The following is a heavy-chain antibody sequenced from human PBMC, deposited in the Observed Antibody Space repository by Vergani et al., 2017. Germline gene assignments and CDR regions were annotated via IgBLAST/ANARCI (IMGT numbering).Heavy chain of an antibody. CDR3: ASKRGACRAAYCHSYDL. J-gene: IGHJ4*02. D-gene: IGHD2-15*01. CDR1: GDSVISTDYH. V-gene: IGHV4-39*01. Sequence: QVQLQESGPGLVKPSETLSLTCTVSGDSVISTDYHWGWIRQPPGKGLEWIGSMDYSGSTSYNPSLVSRISISFETPKNQFSLRLTSVTAADTAVYYCASKRGACRAAYCHSYDLWGRGALVGVSS. CDR2: MDYSGST.